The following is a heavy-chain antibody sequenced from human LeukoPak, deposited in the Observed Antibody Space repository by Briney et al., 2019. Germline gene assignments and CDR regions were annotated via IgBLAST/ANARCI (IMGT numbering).Heavy chain of an antibody. CDR1: GYTFTSYG. Sequence: ASVKVSCKASGYTFTSYGISWVRQAPGQGLEWMGWISAYNGNTNYAQKLQGRVTMTTDTSTSIAYMELRSLRSDDTAVYYCAQVVRGVPPTNWGQGTLVTVSS. J-gene: IGHJ4*02. CDR2: ISAYNGNT. V-gene: IGHV1-18*01. D-gene: IGHD3-10*01. CDR3: AQVVRGVPPTN.